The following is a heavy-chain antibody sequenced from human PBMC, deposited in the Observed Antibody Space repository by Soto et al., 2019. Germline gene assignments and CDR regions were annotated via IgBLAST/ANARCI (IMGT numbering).Heavy chain of an antibody. CDR3: ARGLILWFGELSRRGGYYYYMDV. J-gene: IGHJ6*03. Sequence: QVQLQQWGAGLLKPSETLSLTCAVYGGSFSGYQWTWIRQTPGKGLEWIGEINDSRNINYNPYLKSRGTILVDTAKKQISLKLSSVTAADTAVYYCARGLILWFGELSRRGGYYYYMDVWGKGTSVTVSS. V-gene: IGHV4-34*01. D-gene: IGHD3-10*01. CDR2: INDSRNI. CDR1: GGSFSGYQ.